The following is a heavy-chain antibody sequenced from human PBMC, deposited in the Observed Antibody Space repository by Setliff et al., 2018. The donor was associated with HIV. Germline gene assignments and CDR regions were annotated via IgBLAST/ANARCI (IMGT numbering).Heavy chain of an antibody. CDR1: GGSISSGSYY. D-gene: IGHD5-12*01. Sequence: SETLSLTCTVSGGSISSGSYYWSWIRQPAGKGLEWIGRIYTSGSTNYNPSLKSRVTVSVDTSKNQFSLKLSSVTAADTAVYYCATGQMATRYWGQGTLVTVSS. V-gene: IGHV4-61*02. J-gene: IGHJ4*02. CDR3: ATGQMATRY. CDR2: IYTSGST.